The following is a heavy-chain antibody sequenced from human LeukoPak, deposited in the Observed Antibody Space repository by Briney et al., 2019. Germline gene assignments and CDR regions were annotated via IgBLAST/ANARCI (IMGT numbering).Heavy chain of an antibody. CDR3: AREYCSSTSCYPDY. CDR1: GFTFSSYA. V-gene: IGHV3-30*04. J-gene: IGHJ4*02. D-gene: IGHD2-2*01. CDR2: ISYDGSNK. Sequence: GGSLRLSCAASGFTFSSYAMHWVRQAPGKGLEWVAVISYDGSNKYYADSVKGRFTISRDNSKNTLYLRMNSLRAEDTAVYYCAREYCSSTSCYPDYWGQGTLVTVTS.